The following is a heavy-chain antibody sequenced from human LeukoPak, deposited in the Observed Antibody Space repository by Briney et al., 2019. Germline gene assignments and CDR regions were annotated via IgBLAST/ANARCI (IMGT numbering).Heavy chain of an antibody. CDR2: ISGSGDNT. CDR1: GFTFSSYA. Sequence: PGGSLRLSCAASGFTFSSYAMSWVRQAPGKGLEWVSGISGSGDNTYYADFVKGRFTISRGNSKNTLYVQVNSLGTEDTAAYYCAKGSYYDSSGSFYFDYWGQGTLVTVSS. V-gene: IGHV3-23*01. J-gene: IGHJ4*02. D-gene: IGHD3-22*01. CDR3: AKGSYYDSSGSFYFDY.